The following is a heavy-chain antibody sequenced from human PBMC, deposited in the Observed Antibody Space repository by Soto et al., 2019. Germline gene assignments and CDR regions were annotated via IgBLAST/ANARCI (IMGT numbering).Heavy chain of an antibody. CDR3: ARNLRYCSSTSCQHYYYFYGMDV. V-gene: IGHV1-2*02. CDR2: INPNSGGT. CDR1: GYTFTGYY. J-gene: IGHJ6*02. Sequence: ASVKVSCKASGYTFTGYYMHWVRQAPGQGLEWMGWINPNSGGTNYAQKFQGRVTMTRDTSISTAYMELSRLRSDDTAVYYCARNLRYCSSTSCQHYYYFYGMDVWGQGTTVTVSS. D-gene: IGHD2-2*01.